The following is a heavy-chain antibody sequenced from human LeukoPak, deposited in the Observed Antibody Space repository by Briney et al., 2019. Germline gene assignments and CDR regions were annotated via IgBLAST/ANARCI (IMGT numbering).Heavy chain of an antibody. CDR2: INHSGST. Sequence: SETLSLTCAVYGGXFSGYYCSWIRQPPGKGLEWIGEINHSGSTNYNPSLKSRVTISVDTSKNQFSLKLSSVTAADTAVYYCARLPYYYDSSGYYYFSFDYWGQGTLVTVSS. CDR3: ARLPYYYDSSGYYYFSFDY. J-gene: IGHJ4*02. V-gene: IGHV4-34*01. D-gene: IGHD3-22*01. CDR1: GGXFSGYY.